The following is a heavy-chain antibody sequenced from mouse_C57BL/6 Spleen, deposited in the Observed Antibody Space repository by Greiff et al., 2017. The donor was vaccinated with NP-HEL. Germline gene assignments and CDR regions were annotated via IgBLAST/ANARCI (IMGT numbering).Heavy chain of an antibody. J-gene: IGHJ3*01. CDR1: GYTFTSYW. CDR2: IDPSDSYT. V-gene: IGHV1-69*01. CDR3: AKGDYDEGFAY. D-gene: IGHD2-4*01. Sequence: VQLQQPGAELVMPGASVKLSCKASGYTFTSYWMHWVKQRPGQGLEWIGEIDPSDSYTNYNQKFKGKSTLTVDKSSSTAYMQLSSLTSEDSAVYYCAKGDYDEGFAYWGQGTLVTVSA.